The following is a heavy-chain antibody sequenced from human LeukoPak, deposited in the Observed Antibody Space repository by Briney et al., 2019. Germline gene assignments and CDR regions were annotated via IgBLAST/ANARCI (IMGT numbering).Heavy chain of an antibody. CDR2: IYPGESDT. Sequence: GESLKISRKGSGYSLTSYWIGWVRQMPGKGLEWMGIIYPGESDTRYSPSFQGQVTISADKSTSTAYLQWSSLKASDTAMYYCARRRGGHSFDYWGQGTPVTVSS. CDR3: ARRRGGHSFDY. D-gene: IGHD2-15*01. J-gene: IGHJ4*02. V-gene: IGHV5-51*01. CDR1: GYSLTSYW.